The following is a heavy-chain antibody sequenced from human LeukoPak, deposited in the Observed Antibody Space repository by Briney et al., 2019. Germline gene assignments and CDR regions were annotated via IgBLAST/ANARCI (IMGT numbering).Heavy chain of an antibody. CDR1: GFTFSSYE. CDR3: AAGDFWSGEDY. Sequence: GGSLRLSCAASGFTFSSYEMNWVRQAPGKGLEWVSYISSSGSTIYYADSVKGRFTISRDNAKNTLYLQMNSLRAEDTAVYYCAAGDFWSGEDYWGQGTLVTVSS. V-gene: IGHV3-48*03. J-gene: IGHJ4*02. D-gene: IGHD3-3*01. CDR2: ISSSGSTI.